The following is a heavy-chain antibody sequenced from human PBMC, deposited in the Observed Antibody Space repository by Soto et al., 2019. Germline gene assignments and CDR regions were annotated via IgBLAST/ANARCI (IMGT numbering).Heavy chain of an antibody. CDR1: GDTVTKYG. V-gene: IGHV1-18*01. J-gene: IGHJ4*02. D-gene: IGHD6-19*01. Sequence: QVQLVQSGGEVKKPGASVKVSCKASGDTVTKYGISWLRQATGQGLEWLGWISFYNGHTNYALKFQDRITFTTDTPTRTASMELRSLTSDDTAVYYCARATSIAVAGKETWGQGTLVTVSS. CDR3: ARATSIAVAGKET. CDR2: ISFYNGHT.